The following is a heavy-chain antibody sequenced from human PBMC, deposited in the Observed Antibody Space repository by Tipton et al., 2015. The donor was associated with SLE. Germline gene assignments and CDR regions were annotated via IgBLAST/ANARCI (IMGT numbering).Heavy chain of an antibody. J-gene: IGHJ4*02. CDR1: GFTVSSNY. Sequence: SLRLSCAASGFTVSSNYMSWVRQAPGKGLEWVSVIYSGGSTYYADSVKGRFTISRDNSKNTLCLQMNSLRAEDTAVYYCARASSSSWFYYFDYWGQGTLVTVSS. CDR2: IYSGGST. V-gene: IGHV3-53*01. CDR3: ARASSSSWFYYFDY. D-gene: IGHD6-13*01.